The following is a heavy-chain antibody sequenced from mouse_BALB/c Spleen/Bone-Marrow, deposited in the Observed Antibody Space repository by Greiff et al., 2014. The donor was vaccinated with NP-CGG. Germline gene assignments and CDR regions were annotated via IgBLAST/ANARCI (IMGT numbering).Heavy chain of an antibody. CDR3: ARRGRDYDGYPFAY. Sequence: EVKLVESGPDLVKPSQSLPLTCTVSGYSITSGYSWYWIRQFPGNKLEWMGYIHYSGSTNYNPSLKSRISITRDTSKNQFFLQLNSVTTEDTATYYCARRGRDYDGYPFAYWGQGTLVTVSA. J-gene: IGHJ3*01. D-gene: IGHD2-3*01. CDR2: IHYSGST. CDR1: GYSITSGYS. V-gene: IGHV3-1*02.